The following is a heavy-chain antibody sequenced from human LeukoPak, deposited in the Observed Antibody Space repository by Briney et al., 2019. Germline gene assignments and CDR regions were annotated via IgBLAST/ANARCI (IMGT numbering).Heavy chain of an antibody. CDR1: GGTFSSYA. J-gene: IGHJ4*02. V-gene: IGHV1-69*06. D-gene: IGHD3-9*01. Sequence: ASVKVSCKASGGTFSSYAISWVRQAPGQGLEWMRGIIPIFGTANYAQKFQGRVTITADKSTSTAYMELSSLRSEDTAVYYCAREGDILTGYTLDYWGQGTLVTVSS. CDR2: IIPIFGTA. CDR3: AREGDILTGYTLDY.